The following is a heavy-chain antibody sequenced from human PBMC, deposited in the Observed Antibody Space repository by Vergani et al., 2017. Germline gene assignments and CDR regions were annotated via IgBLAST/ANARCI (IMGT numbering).Heavy chain of an antibody. CDR2: ISSSSSYI. Sequence: EVQLVESGGGLVKPGGSLRLSCAASGFTFSSYSMNWVRQAPGKGLEWVSSISSSSSYIYYADSVKGRFTISRDNAKNSLYLQMNSLRAEDTAVYYCARVLGPNIGFWYYYYDMDVWGQGTTVTVSS. CDR1: GFTFSSYS. J-gene: IGHJ6*02. D-gene: IGHD3-16*01. V-gene: IGHV3-21*01. CDR3: ARVLGPNIGFWYYYYDMDV.